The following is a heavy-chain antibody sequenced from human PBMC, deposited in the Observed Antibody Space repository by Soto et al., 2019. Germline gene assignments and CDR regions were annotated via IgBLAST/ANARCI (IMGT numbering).Heavy chain of an antibody. Sequence: SETLSLTCTVSGGSISSSSYYWGWIRQPPGKGLEWIGSIYYSGSTYYNPSLRSRVTISVDTSKNQFSLKLSSVTAADTAVYYCARRREGYDYGDYFDYWGQGTLVTVSS. CDR2: IYYSGST. J-gene: IGHJ4*02. D-gene: IGHD4-17*01. CDR1: GGSISSSSYY. CDR3: ARRREGYDYGDYFDY. V-gene: IGHV4-39*01.